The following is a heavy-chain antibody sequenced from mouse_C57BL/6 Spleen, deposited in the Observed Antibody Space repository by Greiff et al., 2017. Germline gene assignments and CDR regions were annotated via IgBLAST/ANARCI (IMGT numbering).Heavy chain of an antibody. Sequence: QVQLQQPGTELVKPGASVKLSCKASGYTFTSYWMHWVKQRPGQGLEWIGNINPSNGGTNYNEKFKSKATLTVDKSSSTAYMQLSSLTSEDSAVYYGARFPIYYDYVYAMDYWGQGTSVTVSS. D-gene: IGHD2-4*01. CDR2: INPSNGGT. CDR3: ARFPIYYDYVYAMDY. V-gene: IGHV1-53*01. J-gene: IGHJ4*01. CDR1: GYTFTSYW.